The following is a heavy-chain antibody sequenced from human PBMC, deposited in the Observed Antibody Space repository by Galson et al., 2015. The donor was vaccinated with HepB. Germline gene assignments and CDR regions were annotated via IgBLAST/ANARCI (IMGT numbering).Heavy chain of an antibody. V-gene: IGHV1-18*01. CDR1: GYTFTTYG. D-gene: IGHD3-22*01. J-gene: IGHJ4*02. Sequence: SVKVSCKASGYTFTTYGISWVRQAPGQGLEWMGWISAYTSNTNNAQKFQGRVTMTTDTATCTAYMGLRSLRSDDTAVYYCARDGPQDYYDSSGYYYFDYWGQGTPVTLSS. CDR3: ARDGPQDYYDSSGYYYFDY. CDR2: ISAYTSNT.